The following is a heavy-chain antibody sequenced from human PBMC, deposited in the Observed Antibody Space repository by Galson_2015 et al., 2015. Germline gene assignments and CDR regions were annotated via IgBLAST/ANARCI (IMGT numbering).Heavy chain of an antibody. CDR3: ARGTYFAF. V-gene: IGHV1-18*01. CDR1: GYTFANYG. CDR2: ISGYNGDT. Sequence: SVKVACKASGYTFANYGISWVRQAPGQGLEWMGWISGYNGDTEYAQKLQGRVTMTTDTSTSTAYMEVRSLRSDDTAVYYCARGTYFAFWGQGTLVTVSS. D-gene: IGHD1-1*01. J-gene: IGHJ4*02.